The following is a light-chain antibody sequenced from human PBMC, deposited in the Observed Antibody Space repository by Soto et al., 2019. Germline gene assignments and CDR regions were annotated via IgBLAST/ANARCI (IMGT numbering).Light chain of an antibody. V-gene: IGKV1-5*03. CDR1: QTISSW. CDR2: KAS. Sequence: DIQMTQSPSTLSGSVGDRVTITCRASQTISSWLAWYQQKPGKAPKXLIYKASTLKSGVPSRFSGSGSGTELTLTISSLQPDDFATYYCQHYNSYPWTFGQGTKVDIK. CDR3: QHYNSYPWT. J-gene: IGKJ1*01.